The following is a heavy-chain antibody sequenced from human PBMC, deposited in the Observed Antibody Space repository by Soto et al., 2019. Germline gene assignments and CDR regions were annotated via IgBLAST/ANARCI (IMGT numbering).Heavy chain of an antibody. V-gene: IGHV4-34*01. CDR3: ARVRTVRNWFDP. D-gene: IGHD4-4*01. CDR1: GGSFSGYY. J-gene: IGHJ5*02. Sequence: QVQLQQWGAGLLKPSETLSLTCAVYGGSFSGYYWSWIRQPPGKGLEWIGEINHSGSTNYNPSLKSRVTISVDTSKNQFSLKLSFVTAADTAVYYCARVRTVRNWFDPWGQGTLVTVSS. CDR2: INHSGST.